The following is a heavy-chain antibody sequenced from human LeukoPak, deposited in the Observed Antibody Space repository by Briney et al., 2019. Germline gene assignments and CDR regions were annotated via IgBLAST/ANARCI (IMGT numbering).Heavy chain of an antibody. CDR1: GGSISSYY. J-gene: IGHJ5*02. D-gene: IGHD3-10*01. Sequence: SQTLSLTCTVSGGSISSYYWSWIRQPAGKGLEWIGRLYTSGSTNYNPSLKSRVTMSLDTSKNQFSLKLSSVTAADTAVYYCARSITYVNWFDPWGQGTLVTVSS. V-gene: IGHV4-4*07. CDR3: ARSITYVNWFDP. CDR2: LYTSGST.